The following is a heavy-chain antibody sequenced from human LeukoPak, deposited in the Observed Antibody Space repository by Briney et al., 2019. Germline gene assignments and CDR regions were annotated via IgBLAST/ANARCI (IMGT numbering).Heavy chain of an antibody. V-gene: IGHV5-51*01. CDR1: GYSFNTYW. J-gene: IGHJ4*02. CDR2: IFPGESNI. Sequence: GESLKISCKGSGYSFNTYWIAWVRQMPGKGLEWMGMIFPGESNIRYSPSFQGHVTISADKSTNTAYLQWSSLQASDSAIYYYARQGTAPFDYWGQGTLVTVSS. CDR3: ARQGTAPFDY. D-gene: IGHD2-21*02.